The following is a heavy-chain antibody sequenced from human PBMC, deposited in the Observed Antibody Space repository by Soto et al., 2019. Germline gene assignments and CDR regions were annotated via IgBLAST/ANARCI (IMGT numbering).Heavy chain of an antibody. CDR2: ISYDGSNK. CDR3: AKDRVGGGLWCGELLGYLNFGMDV. J-gene: IGHJ6*02. V-gene: IGHV3-30*18. D-gene: IGHD3-10*01. CDR1: GFTFSSYG. Sequence: PGGSQRLSCAASGFTFSSYGMHWVRQAPGKGLEWVAVISYDGSNKYYADSVKGRFTISRDNSKNTLYLQMNSLRAEDTAVYYCAKDRVGGGLWCGELLGYLNFGMDVWCEVTTVTVSS.